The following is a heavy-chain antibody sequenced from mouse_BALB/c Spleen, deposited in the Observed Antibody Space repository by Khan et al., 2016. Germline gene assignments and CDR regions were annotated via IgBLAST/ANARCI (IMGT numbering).Heavy chain of an antibody. CDR3: ARNGYYYALDY. V-gene: IGHV2-2*02. D-gene: IGHD2-2*01. CDR2: TWSGGST. J-gene: IGHJ4*01. Sequence: VQLQESGPGLVQPSQSLSITCTVSGFSLTRDGIHWIRQSPGKGLEWLGVTWSGGSTDYNTAFISRLNISKDISTSQVFFKMNSLQPNDTAIYYCARNGYYYALDYWGQGTSVTVSS. CDR1: GFSLTRDG.